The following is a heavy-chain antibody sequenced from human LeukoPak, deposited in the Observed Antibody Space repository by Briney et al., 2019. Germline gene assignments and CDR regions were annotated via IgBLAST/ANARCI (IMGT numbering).Heavy chain of an antibody. CDR1: RDSVSSNSAA. V-gene: IGHV6-1*01. Sequence: SQTLSLTCVISRDSVSSNSAAWNWIRQSPSRGLEWLGRTYYRSKWYNDYAVSVKSRIIINPDTSRNQVSLQVNSVTPEDTAVYFCARVTEGAYYFDSWGQGTLVTVSS. CDR3: ARVTEGAYYFDS. J-gene: IGHJ4*02. D-gene: IGHD1-26*01. CDR2: TYYRSKWYN.